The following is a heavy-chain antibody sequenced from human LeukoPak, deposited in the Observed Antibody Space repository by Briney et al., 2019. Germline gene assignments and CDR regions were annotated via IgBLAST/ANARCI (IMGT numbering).Heavy chain of an antibody. CDR1: GVSISSYY. Sequence: SETLSLTCTVSGVSISSYYWSWIRQPPGKGLEWIGYIHYSGSTNYNPSLKSRITISVATSKNQFSLRLSSVTAADTAVYFCARENDVAEFDSWGQGTLVTVSS. J-gene: IGHJ4*02. CDR3: ARENDVAEFDS. CDR2: IHYSGST. D-gene: IGHD2-15*01. V-gene: IGHV4-59*12.